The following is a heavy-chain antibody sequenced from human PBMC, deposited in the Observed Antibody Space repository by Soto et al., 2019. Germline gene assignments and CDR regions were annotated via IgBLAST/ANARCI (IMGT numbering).Heavy chain of an antibody. CDR1: GFTFSSYW. CDR2: INSDGSST. V-gene: IGHV3-74*01. D-gene: IGHD3-3*01. Sequence: GGSLRLSCAASGFTFSSYWMHWVRQAPGKGLVWVSRINSDGSSTSYADSVKGRFTISRDNAKNTLYLQMNSLRAEDTAVYYCAIRFNSDFWSSYYYYYMDVWGKGTTVTVSS. J-gene: IGHJ6*03. CDR3: AIRFNSDFWSSYYYYYMDV.